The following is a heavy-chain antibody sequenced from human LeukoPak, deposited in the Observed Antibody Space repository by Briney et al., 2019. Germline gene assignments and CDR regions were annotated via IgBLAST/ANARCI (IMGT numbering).Heavy chain of an antibody. J-gene: IGHJ4*02. CDR3: ARGERWLQAFDY. V-gene: IGHV4-59*01. CDR2: IDYSGST. Sequence: PSETLSLTCTVSGGAISSYYWSWIRQPPGKGLEWIGYIDYSGSTNYNPSLKSRVTISVDTSKNQFSLKLSSVTAADTAVYYCARGERWLQAFDYWGQGTLVTVSS. CDR1: GGAISSYY. D-gene: IGHD5-24*01.